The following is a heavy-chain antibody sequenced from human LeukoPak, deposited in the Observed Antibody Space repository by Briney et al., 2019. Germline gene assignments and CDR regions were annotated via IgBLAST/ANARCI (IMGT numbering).Heavy chain of an antibody. CDR2: IYYSGST. D-gene: IGHD2-15*01. J-gene: IGHJ4*02. CDR3: ASRDMGEAPSHYRDY. V-gene: IGHV4-59*12. CDR1: GGSISSYY. Sequence: PSETLSLTCTVSGGSISSYYWSWIRQPPGKGLEWIGYIYYSGSTNYNPSLKSRVTISVDTSKNQFSLKLSSVTAADTAVYYCASRDMGEAPSHYRDYWGQGTLVTVSS.